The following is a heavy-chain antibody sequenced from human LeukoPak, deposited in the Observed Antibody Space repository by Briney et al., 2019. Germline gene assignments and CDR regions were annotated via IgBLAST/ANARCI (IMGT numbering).Heavy chain of an antibody. CDR2: IYYSGST. CDR1: GFSFSRYS. CDR3: ARGPVLLWFGPPVGVHNWFDP. Sequence: PGGSLRLSCAASGFSFSRYSMSWVRQPPGKGLEWIGSIYYSGSTYYNPSLKSRVTISVDTSKNQFSLKLSSVTAADTAVYYCARGPVLLWFGPPVGVHNWFDPWGQGTLVTVSS. V-gene: IGHV4-39*07. D-gene: IGHD3-10*01. J-gene: IGHJ5*02.